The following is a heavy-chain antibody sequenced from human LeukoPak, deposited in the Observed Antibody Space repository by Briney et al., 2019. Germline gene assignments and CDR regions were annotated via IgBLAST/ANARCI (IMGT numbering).Heavy chain of an antibody. CDR2: INPNSGGT. CDR3: ARSHCSGGSCYLYFDY. V-gene: IGHV1-2*02. J-gene: IGHJ4*02. Sequence: ASVKVSCKASGYTFTGYYMHWVRQAPGQGLEWMGWINPNSGGTNYAQKFQGRVTMTRDTSISTAYMELSRLRSDDTAVYYCARSHCSGGSCYLYFDYWGQGTLVTVSS. D-gene: IGHD2-15*01. CDR1: GYTFTGYY.